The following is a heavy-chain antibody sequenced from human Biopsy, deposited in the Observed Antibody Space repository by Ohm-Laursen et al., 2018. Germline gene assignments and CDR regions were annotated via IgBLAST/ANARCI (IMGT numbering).Heavy chain of an antibody. D-gene: IGHD1-26*01. CDR1: GYTFTGYH. Sequence: ASVKVSCKSSGYTFTGYHVHWVRQAPGQGLEWVGWISAYNGDTNFAQKFQGRLNMNTDTSTNTAYMELRSLTYDDTAVYYCARDHGSLDDYYYGMDVWGRGTTVTVSS. CDR3: ARDHGSLDDYYYGMDV. V-gene: IGHV1-18*04. J-gene: IGHJ6*02. CDR2: ISAYNGDT.